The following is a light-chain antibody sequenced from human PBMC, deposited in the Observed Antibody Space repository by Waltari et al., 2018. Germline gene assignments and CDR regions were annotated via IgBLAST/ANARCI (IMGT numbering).Light chain of an antibody. CDR2: SNN. Sequence: QPVVTQPPSASGTPGQRVTISCSGSSSNIESNPVNWYQQLPGRAPRLLIYSNNHRPSGVPDRFSVSTSGKSASLAISGLQSDDEGNYYCASWDYSLNGVVYGGGTKLTVL. CDR3: ASWDYSLNGVV. J-gene: IGLJ2*01. CDR1: SSNIESNP. V-gene: IGLV1-44*01.